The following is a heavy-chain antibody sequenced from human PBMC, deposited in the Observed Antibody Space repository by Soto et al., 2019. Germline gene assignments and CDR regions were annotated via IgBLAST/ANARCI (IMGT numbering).Heavy chain of an antibody. J-gene: IGHJ6*02. Sequence: QVHLVQSGAEVKKPGSSVKVSCKPSGGSFNHYAVSWVRQAPGQGLEWMGGIIPNFDTPNYAQKFQDRVTIIADESTSTVYMELRSLRSNDTAVYYCAVAMVREILIFESSGMHVWGQGTTVIVSS. CDR2: IIPNFDTP. CDR3: AVAMVREILIFESSGMHV. V-gene: IGHV1-69*01. CDR1: GGSFNHYA. D-gene: IGHD3-10*01.